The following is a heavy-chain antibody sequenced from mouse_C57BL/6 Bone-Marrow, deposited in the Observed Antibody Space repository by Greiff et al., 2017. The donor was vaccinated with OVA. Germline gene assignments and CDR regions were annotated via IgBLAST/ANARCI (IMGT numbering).Heavy chain of an antibody. Sequence: VQLQQSGPELVKPGASVKISCKASGYAFSSSWMNWVKQRPGKGLEWIGRIYPGDGDTNYNGKCKGKATLTADKSSSTAYMQLSSLTSEDSAVYFCARRGTTVVATDYAMDYWGQGTSVTVSS. CDR1: GYAFSSSW. J-gene: IGHJ4*01. V-gene: IGHV1-82*01. CDR2: IYPGDGDT. CDR3: ARRGTTVVATDYAMDY. D-gene: IGHD1-1*01.